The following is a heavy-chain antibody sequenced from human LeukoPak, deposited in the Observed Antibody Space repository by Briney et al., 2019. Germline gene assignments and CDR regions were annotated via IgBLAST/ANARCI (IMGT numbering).Heavy chain of an antibody. Sequence: SETLSLTCTVSGCSISSGDYYWSWIRQPPGKGLEWIGYIYYSGSTNYNPSLKSRVTISVDTSKNQFSLKLSSVTAADTAVYYCARDGDYYDSSGYPYYYGMDVWGQGTTVTVSS. CDR3: ARDGDYYDSSGYPYYYGMDV. J-gene: IGHJ6*02. V-gene: IGHV4-61*08. CDR1: GCSISSGDYY. D-gene: IGHD3-22*01. CDR2: IYYSGST.